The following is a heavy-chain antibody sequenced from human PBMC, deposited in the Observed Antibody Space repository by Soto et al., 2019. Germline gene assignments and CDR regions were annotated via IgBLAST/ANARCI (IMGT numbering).Heavy chain of an antibody. CDR1: GFTFSSYA. J-gene: IGHJ3*02. D-gene: IGHD3-9*01. CDR2: ISGSGGST. V-gene: IGHV3-23*01. Sequence: GGSLRLSCAASGFTFSSYAMSWVRQAPGKGLEWVSAISGSGGSTYYADSAKGRFTISRDNSKNTLYLQMNSLRAEDTAVYYCAKFGYYDILTGPDAFDIWGQGTMVTVSS. CDR3: AKFGYYDILTGPDAFDI.